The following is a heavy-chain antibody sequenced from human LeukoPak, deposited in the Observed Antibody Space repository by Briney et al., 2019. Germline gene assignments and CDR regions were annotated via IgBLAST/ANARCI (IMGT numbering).Heavy chain of an antibody. CDR1: GGSISSYY. CDR3: ARVGRAVAGKGGWFDP. CDR2: IYHSGST. D-gene: IGHD6-19*01. J-gene: IGHJ5*02. V-gene: IGHV4-59*12. Sequence: SETLSLTCTVSGGSISSYYWSWIRQPPGKGLEWIGYIYHSGSTYYNPSLKSRVTISVDRSKNQFSLKLSSVTAADTAVYYCARVGRAVAGKGGWFDPWGQGTLVTVSS.